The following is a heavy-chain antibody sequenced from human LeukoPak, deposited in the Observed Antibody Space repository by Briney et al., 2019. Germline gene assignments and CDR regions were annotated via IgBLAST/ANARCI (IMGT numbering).Heavy chain of an antibody. V-gene: IGHV3-9*01. J-gene: IGHJ3*02. Sequence: GGSLRLSCAASGFTFSSYSMNWVRQAPGKGLEWVSGISWNSGSIGYADSVKGRFTISRDNAKNSLYLQMNSLRAEDTALYYCAKVEGTYYYDSSGSRGAFDIWGQGTMVTVSS. CDR2: ISWNSGSI. CDR1: GFTFSSYS. D-gene: IGHD3-22*01. CDR3: AKVEGTYYYDSSGSRGAFDI.